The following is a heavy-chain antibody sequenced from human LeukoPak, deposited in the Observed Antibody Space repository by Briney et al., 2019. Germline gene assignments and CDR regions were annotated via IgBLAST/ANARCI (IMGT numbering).Heavy chain of an antibody. Sequence: GGSLRLSSAASGFRVSDYSISWIRDSLRKGLERISYITSSSGSTKCADSVRGRFTISRDNAKNSVALQMNSLRAEDTAVYYCTRERRGSYYAFESWGQGTLVTVSS. J-gene: IGHJ4*02. CDR3: TRERRGSYYAFES. V-gene: IGHV3-11*05. CDR1: GFRVSDYS. CDR2: ITSSSGST. D-gene: IGHD3-16*01.